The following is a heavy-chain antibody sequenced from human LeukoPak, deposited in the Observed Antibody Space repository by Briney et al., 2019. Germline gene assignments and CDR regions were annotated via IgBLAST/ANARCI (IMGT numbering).Heavy chain of an antibody. D-gene: IGHD5-12*01. J-gene: IGHJ4*02. CDR1: GYTFTGYY. CDR2: INPNSGGT. V-gene: IGHV1-2*06. CDR3: AGDLGAYSGYDLGDY. Sequence: ASVKVSCKASGYTFTGYYMHWVRQAPGQGLEWMGRINPNSGGTNYAQKFQGRVTMTRDTSTSTAYMELSSLRSEATAVFYCAGDLGAYSGYDLGDYWGQGTLVTVSS.